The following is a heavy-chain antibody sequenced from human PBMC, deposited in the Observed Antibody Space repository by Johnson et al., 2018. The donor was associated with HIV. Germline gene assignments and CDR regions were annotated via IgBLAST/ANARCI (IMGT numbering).Heavy chain of an antibody. J-gene: IGHJ3*02. D-gene: IGHD6-13*01. CDR3: AREGGSWYGDAFDI. CDR2: IRYDGSNK. V-gene: IGHV3-30*02. CDR1: GFTFSSYG. Sequence: QVQLVESGGGVVQPGGSLRLSCAASGFTFSSYGMHWVRQAPGQGREWVAFIRYDGSNKYYADSVKGRFTISRDNSKNTLYLQMNSLRAEDTAVYYCAREGGSWYGDAFDIWGQGTMVTVSS.